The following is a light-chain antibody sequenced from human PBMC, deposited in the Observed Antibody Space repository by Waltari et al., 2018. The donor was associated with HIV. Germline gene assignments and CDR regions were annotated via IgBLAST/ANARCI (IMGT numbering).Light chain of an antibody. V-gene: IGLV1-44*01. J-gene: IGLJ3*02. Sequence: QSVLTQPPSASGTPGQRVTIPCSGSISNIGRNTVNWYQQLPGTAPKLLIYTTNQRPSGVPDRFSGSKSGASASLAISGLQSDDEADYYCATWDDSLNGPVFGGGTKLTVL. CDR2: TTN. CDR1: ISNIGRNT. CDR3: ATWDDSLNGPV.